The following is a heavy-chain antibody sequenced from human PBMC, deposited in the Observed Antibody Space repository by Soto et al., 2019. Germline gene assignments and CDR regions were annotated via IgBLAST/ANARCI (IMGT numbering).Heavy chain of an antibody. CDR3: AKGVTTIVATGSWFDH. Sequence: GGSLRLSCAVSGFTFNSYAMNWVRQAPGKGLEWVSSISGSGRTTYYADAVKGRFTISRDNSKNTLFLQMNSLRSEDTAVYYCAKGVTTIVATGSWFDHCGQGTLVTVSS. D-gene: IGHD5-12*01. CDR1: GFTFNSYA. V-gene: IGHV3-23*01. CDR2: ISGSGRTT. J-gene: IGHJ5*02.